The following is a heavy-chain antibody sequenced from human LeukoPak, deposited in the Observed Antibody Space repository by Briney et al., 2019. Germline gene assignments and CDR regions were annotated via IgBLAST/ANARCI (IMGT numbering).Heavy chain of an antibody. J-gene: IGHJ3*02. CDR2: INTNTGKP. Sequence: GASVKVSCKASGYTFTSYAMNWVRQAPGQGLEWMGWINTNTGKPTYAQGFTGRFVFSLDTSVSTAYLQISSLKAEDTAVYYCARGEEYYDFWSGYYRTDAFDIWGQGTMVTVSS. CDR1: GYTFTSYA. CDR3: ARGEEYYDFWSGYYRTDAFDI. V-gene: IGHV7-4-1*02. D-gene: IGHD3-3*01.